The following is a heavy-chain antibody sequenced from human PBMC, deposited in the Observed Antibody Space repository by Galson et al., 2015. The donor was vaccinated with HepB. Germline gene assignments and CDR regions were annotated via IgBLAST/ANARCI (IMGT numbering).Heavy chain of an antibody. D-gene: IGHD6-19*01. CDR1: GFTFSTYS. Sequence: SLRLSCAASGFTFSTYSMNWVRQAPGKGLEWVSSISSSSSYIYYADSVKGRFTISRDNAKNSLYLQMNSLRAEDTAVYYCAREIAVAAFDYWGQGTLVTVSS. CDR2: ISSSSSYI. J-gene: IGHJ4*02. V-gene: IGHV3-21*01. CDR3: AREIAVAAFDY.